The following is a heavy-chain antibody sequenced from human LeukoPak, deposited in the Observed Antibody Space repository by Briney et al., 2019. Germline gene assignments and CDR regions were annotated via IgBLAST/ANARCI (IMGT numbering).Heavy chain of an antibody. Sequence: ASVKVSCKASGYIFTGYYMHWVRQAPGQGLEWMGWINPNSGGTNYAQKFQGRVTMTRDTSISTVYLELSRLRSDDTAVYYCARAYYYYMDVWGKGTTATVSS. J-gene: IGHJ6*03. CDR2: INPNSGGT. CDR3: ARAYYYYMDV. CDR1: GYIFTGYY. V-gene: IGHV1-2*02.